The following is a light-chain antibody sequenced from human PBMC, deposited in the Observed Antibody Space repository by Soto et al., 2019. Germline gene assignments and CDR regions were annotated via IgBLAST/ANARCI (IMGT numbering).Light chain of an antibody. Sequence: DIQMTQSPSPLSASVGDRVTITCRASQSISSWLAWYQQKPGKAPKLLIYDASSLESGVPSRFSGSGSGTEFTLTISSLQPDDFATYYCQQYNIYSPTFGQGTKVDIK. CDR3: QQYNIYSPT. J-gene: IGKJ1*01. V-gene: IGKV1-5*01. CDR2: DAS. CDR1: QSISSW.